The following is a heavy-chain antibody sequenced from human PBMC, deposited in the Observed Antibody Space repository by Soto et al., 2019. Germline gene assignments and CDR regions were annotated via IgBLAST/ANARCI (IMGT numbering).Heavy chain of an antibody. V-gene: IGHV4-39*01. CDR3: ARXDRPIWSGXSGYDY. J-gene: IGHJ4*02. D-gene: IGHD3-3*01. CDR2: IYYSGTT. CDR1: GGSISSSSYY. Sequence: SETLSLTCTVSGGSISSSSYYWGWIRQPPGKGLEWIGSIYYSGTTYYNPSLKSRVTISVDTSKNQFSLKLSSVTAADTAVYYCARXDRPIWSGXSGYDYWGQGTLVTVSS.